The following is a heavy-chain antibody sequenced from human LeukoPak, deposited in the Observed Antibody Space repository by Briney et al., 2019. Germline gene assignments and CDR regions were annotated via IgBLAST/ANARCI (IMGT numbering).Heavy chain of an antibody. CDR2: IDGDGSRA. Sequence: GESLRLSCAASGFTFNTYWMHWVRQGPGKGLVLVSRIDGDGSRASYADSVKGRFTISRDNAKNTLYLQMNSPRPEDTAVYFCVREAGGTYAFDVWGQGTMVTVSS. CDR1: GFTFNTYW. V-gene: IGHV3-74*01. CDR3: VREAGGTYAFDV. D-gene: IGHD3-16*01. J-gene: IGHJ3*01.